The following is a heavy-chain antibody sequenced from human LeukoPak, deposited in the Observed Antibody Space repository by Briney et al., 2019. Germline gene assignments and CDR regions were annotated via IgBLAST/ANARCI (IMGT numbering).Heavy chain of an antibody. V-gene: IGHV1-69*10. CDR3: ARTYDYGGNSFYFDY. CDR2: INPILGIA. Sequence: ASVKVSCKASGYTFTGYYMHWVRQAPGQGLEWMGWINPILGIANYAQKFQGRVTITADKSTSTAYMELSSLRSEDTAVYYCARTYDYGGNSFYFDYWGQGTLVTVSS. J-gene: IGHJ4*02. D-gene: IGHD4-23*01. CDR1: GYTFTGYY.